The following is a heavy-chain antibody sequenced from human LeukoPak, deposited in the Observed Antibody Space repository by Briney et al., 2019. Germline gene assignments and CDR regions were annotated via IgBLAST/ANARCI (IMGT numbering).Heavy chain of an antibody. CDR3: ARSRIAAFRGFGY. CDR2: ISYDGSNK. J-gene: IGHJ4*02. CDR1: GFTFSSYA. Sequence: GRSLRLSCAASGFTFSSYAMHWVRQAPGKGLEWVAVISYDGSNKYYADSVKGRFTISRDNSKNTLYLQMNSLRAEDTAVYYCARSRIAAFRGFGYWGQGTLVTVSS. D-gene: IGHD6-13*01. V-gene: IGHV3-30*04.